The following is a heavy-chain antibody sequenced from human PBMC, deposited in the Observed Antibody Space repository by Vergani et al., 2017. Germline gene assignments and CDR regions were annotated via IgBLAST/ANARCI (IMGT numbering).Heavy chain of an antibody. D-gene: IGHD3-10*01. CDR3: ARDSWTSELRGVYWFDT. J-gene: IGHJ5*02. CDR2: IHSSGTT. Sequence: QLQLQESGPGLVKPSETLSLTCTVSGGSISSSSFYWSWIRQPAGKGLEWIGRIHSSGTTNYNPSLTSRVTLSVDTSKNQLSLRMTSVTAADTAVYYCARDSWTSELRGVYWFDTWGQGTLVSVSS. V-gene: IGHV4-61*02. CDR1: GGSISSSSFY.